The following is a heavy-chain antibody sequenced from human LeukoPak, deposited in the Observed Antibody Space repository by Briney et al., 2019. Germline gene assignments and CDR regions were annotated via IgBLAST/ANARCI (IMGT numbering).Heavy chain of an antibody. CDR2: IYYTGRT. V-gene: IGHV4-31*03. J-gene: IGHJ2*01. Sequence: SETLSLTCTVSGGSISSGYYWTWIRQPPGKGLEWIGYIYYTGRTYYNSSLKSRITMPVDTSKNQFSLNLSSVTAADTAVYYCARGPSFGGTSRFDLWGRGTLVTVSS. D-gene: IGHD3-10*01. CDR1: GGSISSGYY. CDR3: ARGPSFGGTSRFDL.